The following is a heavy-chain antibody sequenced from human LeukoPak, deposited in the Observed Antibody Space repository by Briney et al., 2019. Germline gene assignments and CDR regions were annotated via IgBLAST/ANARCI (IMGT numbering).Heavy chain of an antibody. CDR2: SRDKPNNYTT. CDR3: ARSTVTTLDY. J-gene: IGHJ4*02. Sequence: PGGSLRLSCTASGFSFSAYHMDWVRQAPGKGLEWVGRSRDKPNNYTTEYAASVKDRFTISRDVSKNSLYLQMNSLITEDTAVYFCARSTVTTLDYWGQGALVTVSS. CDR1: GFSFSAYH. D-gene: IGHD4-17*01. V-gene: IGHV3-72*01.